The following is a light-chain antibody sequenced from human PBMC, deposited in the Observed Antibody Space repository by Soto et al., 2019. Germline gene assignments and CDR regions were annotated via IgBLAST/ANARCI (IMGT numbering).Light chain of an antibody. CDR2: GAS. V-gene: IGKV3-20*01. Sequence: EVVMTLSPATLSVSPVERATLSCRASQSVSTYLAWYQQKPGQAPRLLIYGASNRATGIPDRFSGSGSGTDFTLTISRLEPEDFAVYYCQQYGSSPTTFGQGTKVDIK. CDR3: QQYGSSPTT. CDR1: QSVSTY. J-gene: IGKJ1*01.